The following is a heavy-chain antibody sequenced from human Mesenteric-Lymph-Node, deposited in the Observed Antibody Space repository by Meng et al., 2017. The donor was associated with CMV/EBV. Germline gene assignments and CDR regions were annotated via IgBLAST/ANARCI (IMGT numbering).Heavy chain of an antibody. J-gene: IGHJ4*02. D-gene: IGHD6-6*01. CDR1: GYTFTNYA. CDR2: ISAYNGNI. CDR3: ARHSSSSRSEVDY. V-gene: IGHV1-18*01. Sequence: ASVKVSCKTSGYTFTNYAISWVRQAPGQGLEWMGWISAYNGNIKYAQKFQGRVTMTTDTSTSTAYMELRSLRSDDTAVYYCARHSSSSRSEVDYWGQGTLVTVSS.